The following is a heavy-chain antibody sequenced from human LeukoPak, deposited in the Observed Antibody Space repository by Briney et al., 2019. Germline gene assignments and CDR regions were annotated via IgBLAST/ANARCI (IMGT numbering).Heavy chain of an antibody. Sequence: PGGSLRLSCAASGFTFSSYSMNWVRQAPGKGLEWVSSISSSSSYIYYADSVKGRFTISRDNAKNSLYLQMNSLRVEDTAVYYCARVFRPSLTVFIIRGAFDIWGQGTMVTVFS. D-gene: IGHD3-3*01. CDR2: ISSSSSYI. CDR3: ARVFRPSLTVFIIRGAFDI. V-gene: IGHV3-21*01. CDR1: GFTFSSYS. J-gene: IGHJ3*02.